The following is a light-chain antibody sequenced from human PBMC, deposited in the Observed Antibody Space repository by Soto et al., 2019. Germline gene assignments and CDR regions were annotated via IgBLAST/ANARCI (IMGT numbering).Light chain of an antibody. J-gene: IGLJ2*01. V-gene: IGLV7-46*01. CDR1: TGAVTSGHW. CDR2: DTN. CDR3: CLSHGGVLV. Sequence: QAVVTQESSLTVSPGGTVTVTCGSSTGAVTSGHWPYWFQQRPGQAPRTLIYDTNIKHSWTPGRFSGSLLGGKAALTLSGAQPEDEADYYCCLSHGGVLVFSGGTKLTVL.